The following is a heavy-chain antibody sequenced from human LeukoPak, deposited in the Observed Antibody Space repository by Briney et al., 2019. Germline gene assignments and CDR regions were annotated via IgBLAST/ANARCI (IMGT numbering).Heavy chain of an antibody. CDR1: GGSFSGYY. V-gene: IGHV4-34*01. CDR3: ARGGAGTYYNRDGWFDP. D-gene: IGHD3-10*01. Sequence: SETLSLTCAVYGGSFSGYYWSWIRQPPGKGLEWIGEIDHSGSTNYNPSLKSRVTISLDTSKNQFSLKLSSVTAADTAVYYCARGGAGTYYNRDGWFDPWGQGTVVTVSS. J-gene: IGHJ5*02. CDR2: IDHSGST.